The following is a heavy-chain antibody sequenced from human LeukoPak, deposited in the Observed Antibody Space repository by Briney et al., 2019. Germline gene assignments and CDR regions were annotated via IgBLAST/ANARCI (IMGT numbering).Heavy chain of an antibody. V-gene: IGHV4-59*01. CDR1: GGSISSYY. CDR3: ARVSSGWSRFDY. D-gene: IGHD6-13*01. J-gene: IGHJ4*02. CDR2: IYYGGST. Sequence: SETLSLTCTVSGGSISSYYWSWIRQPPGKGLEWIGYIYYGGSTNYNPSLKSRVTISVDTSKNQFSLKLSSVTAADTAVYYCARVSSGWSRFDYWGQGTLVTVSS.